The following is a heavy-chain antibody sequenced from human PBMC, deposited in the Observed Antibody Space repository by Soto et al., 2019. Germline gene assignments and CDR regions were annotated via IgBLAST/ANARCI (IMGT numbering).Heavy chain of an antibody. CDR1: GGSISSGGYS. D-gene: IGHD2-2*01. V-gene: IGHV4-30-2*01. CDR3: AGLEVGYCSSTSCYENWFDP. CDR2: IYHSGST. Sequence: SETLSLTCAVSGGSISSGGYSWSWIRQPPGKGLEWIGYIYHSGSTYYNPSLKSRVTISVDRSKNQFSLKLSSLTAADTAVYYCAGLEVGYCSSTSCYENWFDPWGQGTLVTVSS. J-gene: IGHJ5*02.